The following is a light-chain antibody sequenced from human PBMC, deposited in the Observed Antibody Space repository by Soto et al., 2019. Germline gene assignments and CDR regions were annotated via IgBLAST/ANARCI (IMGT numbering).Light chain of an antibody. CDR1: QSVSSSY. J-gene: IGKJ4*01. CDR3: HQYDSSPLT. V-gene: IGKV3-20*01. CDR2: GAS. Sequence: EIVLTQSPGTLSLSPGERATLSCRASQSVSSSYLAGYQQKPGQAPRLLIYGASSRATGIPDRFSGSGSGTDLTLTISRLEPEDFAVYYCHQYDSSPLTFGGWTKVEIK.